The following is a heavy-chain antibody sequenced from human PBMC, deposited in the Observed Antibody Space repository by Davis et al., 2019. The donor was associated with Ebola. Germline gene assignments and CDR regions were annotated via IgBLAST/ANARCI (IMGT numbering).Heavy chain of an antibody. D-gene: IGHD2-2*01. CDR2: IHPVDSDT. V-gene: IGHV5-51*01. CDR3: ARRYCSSTSCPRLVYYFDY. Sequence: GESLKISCKGSGYNFDNYWIVWVRQLPGRGLEWMGMIHPVDSDTRYSPSFQGQVSISADKSISTAYLQWSSLKASDTAMYYCARRYCSSTSCPRLVYYFDYWGQGTLVTVSS. J-gene: IGHJ4*02. CDR1: GYNFDNYW.